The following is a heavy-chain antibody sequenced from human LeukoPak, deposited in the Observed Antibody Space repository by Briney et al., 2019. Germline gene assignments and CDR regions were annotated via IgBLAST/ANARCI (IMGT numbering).Heavy chain of an antibody. CDR2: ISSSSTSI. V-gene: IGHV3-21*01. CDR3: ARSGVVAVLFPTDFDY. CDR1: GFTFSDYG. Sequence: GSLRLSCAASGFTFSDYGMNWVRQAPGKGLEWVSFISSSSTSIYYADSVKGRFTISRDNAGSSLFLRMNSLRDEDTAVYYCARSGVVAVLFPTDFDYWGQGALVTVSS. D-gene: IGHD3-10*01. J-gene: IGHJ4*02.